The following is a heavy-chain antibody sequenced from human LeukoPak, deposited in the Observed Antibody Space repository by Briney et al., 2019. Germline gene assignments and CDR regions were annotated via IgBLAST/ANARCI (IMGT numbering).Heavy chain of an antibody. Sequence: SETLSLTCTVPGGSITNYYWNWIRQPPGKGLEWIGHIYYSGSTNYNPSLKSRVTISVDTSKNQFSLKLSSVTAADTAVYYCARYGSGTSLDYWGQGTLVTVSS. CDR1: GGSITNYY. V-gene: IGHV4-59*01. CDR2: IYYSGST. J-gene: IGHJ4*02. CDR3: ARYGSGTSLDY. D-gene: IGHD3-10*01.